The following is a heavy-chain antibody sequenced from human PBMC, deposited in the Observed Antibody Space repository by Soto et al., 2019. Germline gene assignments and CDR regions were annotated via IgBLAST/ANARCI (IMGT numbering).Heavy chain of an antibody. CDR3: TTASCGRGVSCSREY. V-gene: IGHV3-53*01. CDR1: GFSVSANY. J-gene: IGHJ4*02. Sequence: WGSLRLSCAASGFSVSANYMNWVRQAPGKGLESVSVIYIYVDTYYADSVKGRFTVSRYNSKSTLHLQMNSLTADDTAMYYCTTASCGRGVSCSREYWGKGNRVIVSS. D-gene: IGHD1-26*01. CDR2: IYIYVDT.